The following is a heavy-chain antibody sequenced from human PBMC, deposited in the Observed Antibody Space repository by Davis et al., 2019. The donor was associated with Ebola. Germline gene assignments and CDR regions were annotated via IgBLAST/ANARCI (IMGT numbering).Heavy chain of an antibody. V-gene: IGHV3-11*06. CDR2: ISGSSTYT. CDR3: AREGCCPDAFDI. Sequence: GESLKISCAASGFTFADYYMSWVRQAPGKGLEWVSFISGSSTYTYYADSVRGRFTISRDNAKNSLSLQMNSLRAEDTAVYYCAREGCCPDAFDIWGQGTVVTVSS. J-gene: IGHJ3*02. CDR1: GFTFADYY. D-gene: IGHD2-15*01.